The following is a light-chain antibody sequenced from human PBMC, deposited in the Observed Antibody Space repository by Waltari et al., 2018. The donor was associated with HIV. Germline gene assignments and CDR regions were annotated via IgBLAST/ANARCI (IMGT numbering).Light chain of an antibody. CDR2: RNN. CDR1: STNIGCNS. CDR3: AAWDASLSGNWV. V-gene: IGLV1-47*01. Sequence: QSVLTQPPSASGPPGQRVTISCSGSSTNIGCNSGYCYQQLPAKTTKLTIYRNNHRPSGVPDRFSGSKSGTSASLAISGLRSEDEADYYCAAWDASLSGNWVFGGGTKLTVL. J-gene: IGLJ3*02.